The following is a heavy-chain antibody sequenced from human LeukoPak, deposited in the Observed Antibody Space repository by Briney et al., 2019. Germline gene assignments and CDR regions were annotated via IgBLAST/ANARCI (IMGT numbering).Heavy chain of an antibody. CDR2: IYYSGST. CDR3: ARDRGYSYGIFDY. CDR1: GGSISSYY. J-gene: IGHJ4*02. Sequence: KPSETLSLTCTVSGGSISSYYWSWIRQPPGKGLEWIGYIYYSGSTNYNPSLKSRVTISVDTSKNQFSLKLSSVTAADTAVYYCARDRGYSYGIFDYWGQGTLVTVSS. V-gene: IGHV4-59*01. D-gene: IGHD5-18*01.